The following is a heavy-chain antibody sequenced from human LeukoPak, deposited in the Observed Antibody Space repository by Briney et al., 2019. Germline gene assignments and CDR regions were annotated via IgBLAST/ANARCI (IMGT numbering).Heavy chain of an antibody. Sequence: GGSLRLSCAASGFTFSSYEMNWVRQAPGKGLEWVSYISSSGSTIYYADSVKGRFTISRDNSKNTLYLQMNSLRAEDTAVYYCAKESSVPVIWGSYRYQADYWGQGTLVTVSS. D-gene: IGHD3-16*02. CDR2: ISSSGSTI. V-gene: IGHV3-48*03. J-gene: IGHJ4*02. CDR3: AKESSVPVIWGSYRYQADY. CDR1: GFTFSSYE.